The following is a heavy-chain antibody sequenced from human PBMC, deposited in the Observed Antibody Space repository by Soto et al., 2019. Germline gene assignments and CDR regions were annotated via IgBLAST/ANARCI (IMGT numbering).Heavy chain of an antibody. D-gene: IGHD3-3*01. Sequence: PSETLSLTCAVYGGSFSGYYWSWIRQPPGKGLEWIGEINHSGSTNYNPSLKSRVTISVDTSKNQFSLKLSSVTAADTAVYYCARGYGALTIFGVVPRDYYYMDVWGKGTTVTVSS. CDR2: INHSGST. CDR3: ARGYGALTIFGVVPRDYYYMDV. CDR1: GGSFSGYY. J-gene: IGHJ6*03. V-gene: IGHV4-34*01.